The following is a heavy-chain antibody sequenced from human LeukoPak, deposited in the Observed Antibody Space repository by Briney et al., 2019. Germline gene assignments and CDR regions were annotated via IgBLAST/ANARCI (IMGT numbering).Heavy chain of an antibody. CDR2: ISSSDGTI. D-gene: IGHD5-24*01. CDR1: GFTFSSYE. CDR3: ARTIEMATISYFDY. Sequence: GGSLRLSCAASGFTFSSYEMNWVRQAPGKGLEWVSYISSSDGTIYYADSVKGRFTISRDNAKNSLYLQMDSLRAGDTAVYYCARTIEMATISYFDYWGQGTLVTVSS. J-gene: IGHJ4*02. V-gene: IGHV3-48*03.